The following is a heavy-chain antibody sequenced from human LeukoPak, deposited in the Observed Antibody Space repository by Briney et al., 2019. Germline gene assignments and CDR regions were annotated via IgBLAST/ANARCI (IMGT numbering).Heavy chain of an antibody. D-gene: IGHD6-19*01. CDR2: IYPGDSDT. Sequence: GESLKISCKGSGYSFTTYWIGWVRQMPGKGLEWMGIIYPGDSDTRYSPSFQGQVTISADKSISTAYLQWSSLKASDTAMYYCANSTAVAGTAHWFDGWGQGTLVSASS. CDR1: GYSFTTYW. CDR3: ANSTAVAGTAHWFDG. J-gene: IGHJ5*02. V-gene: IGHV5-51*01.